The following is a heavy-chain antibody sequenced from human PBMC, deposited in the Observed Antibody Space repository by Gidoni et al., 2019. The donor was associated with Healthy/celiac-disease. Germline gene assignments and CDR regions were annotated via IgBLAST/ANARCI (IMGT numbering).Heavy chain of an antibody. D-gene: IGHD6-13*01. CDR1: GFTFSSYA. CDR3: AKYREQQLVLFDY. Sequence: EVQLLESGGGLVQPGGSLRLSCAASGFTFSSYAMSWVRQAPGKGLGWVSAISGSGGSTYYADSGKGRFTISRDNSKNTLYLQMNSLRAEDTAVYYCAKYREQQLVLFDYWGQGTLVTVSS. V-gene: IGHV3-23*01. CDR2: ISGSGGST. J-gene: IGHJ4*02.